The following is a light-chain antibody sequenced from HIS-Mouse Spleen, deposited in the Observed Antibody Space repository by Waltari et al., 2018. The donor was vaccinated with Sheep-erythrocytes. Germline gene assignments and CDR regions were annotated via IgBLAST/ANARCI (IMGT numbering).Light chain of an antibody. CDR1: SSDVGGYNY. V-gene: IGLV2-11*01. CDR3: CSYAGSYNHV. Sequence: QSALTQPRSVSGSPGQSVTISCTGTSSDVGGYNYVSWYQQHPGKAPKLMIYDVSNRPSGVRDSFSGSKSGNTASLTISELQAEDEADYYCCSYAGSYNHVFATGTKVTVL. J-gene: IGLJ1*01. CDR2: DVS.